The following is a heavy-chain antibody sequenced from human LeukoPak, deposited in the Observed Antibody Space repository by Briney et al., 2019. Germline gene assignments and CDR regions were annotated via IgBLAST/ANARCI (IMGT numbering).Heavy chain of an antibody. J-gene: IGHJ5*02. CDR2: IYYGGST. Sequence: SETLSPTCTVSGGSISSSDYYWGWIRQPPGKGLEWIGSIYYGGSTYYNPSLKSRVTISVDTSMNQFSLKLSFVTTADTAVYYCARALGYCSGGSCTRGYNWFDPWGQGTLVTVPS. CDR1: GGSISSSDYY. CDR3: ARALGYCSGGSCTRGYNWFDP. D-gene: IGHD2-15*01. V-gene: IGHV4-39*01.